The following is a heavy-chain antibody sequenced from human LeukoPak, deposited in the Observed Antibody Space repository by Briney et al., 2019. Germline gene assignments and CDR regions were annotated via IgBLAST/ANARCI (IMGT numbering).Heavy chain of an antibody. CDR1: GGTFSSYA. CDR3: ARPQYYYDSSGYIGAFDI. Sequence: ASVKVSCKASGGTFSSYAISWVRQAPGQGLEWMGRIIPILGIANYAQKFQGRVTITADKSTSTAYMELSSLRSEDTAVYYCARPQYYYDSSGYIGAFDIWGQGTMVTVSS. J-gene: IGHJ3*02. CDR2: IIPILGIA. D-gene: IGHD3-22*01. V-gene: IGHV1-69*04.